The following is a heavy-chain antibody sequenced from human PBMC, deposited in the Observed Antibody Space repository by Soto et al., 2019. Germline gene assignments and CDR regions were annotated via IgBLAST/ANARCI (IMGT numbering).Heavy chain of an antibody. Sequence: VQLVESGGGLVQPGGSLRLFCAASGFTLSNHWMRWVRQAPGKGLEWVASIKQDGGEKKYVDSVKGRFTISRDNAKNSLYLQMNSLRAEDTAVYYCARVESAAMDVWGQGTKVTVSS. V-gene: IGHV3-7*05. J-gene: IGHJ6*02. CDR2: IKQDGGEK. CDR1: GFTLSNHW. CDR3: ARVESAAMDV.